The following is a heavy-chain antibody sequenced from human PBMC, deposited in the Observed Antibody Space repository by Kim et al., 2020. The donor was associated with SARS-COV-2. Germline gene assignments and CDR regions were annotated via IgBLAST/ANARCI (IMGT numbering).Heavy chain of an antibody. Sequence: ASVKVSCKVSGYTLTELSMHWVRQAPGKGLEWMGGFDPEDGETTYAQKFQGRVTMTEDTFTDTAYMELSSLRSEDTAVYYCATSPAVAGTYYYYYGMDVWGQGTTVTVSS. CDR2: FDPEDGET. CDR1: GYTLTELS. J-gene: IGHJ6*02. D-gene: IGHD6-19*01. CDR3: ATSPAVAGTYYYYYGMDV. V-gene: IGHV1-24*01.